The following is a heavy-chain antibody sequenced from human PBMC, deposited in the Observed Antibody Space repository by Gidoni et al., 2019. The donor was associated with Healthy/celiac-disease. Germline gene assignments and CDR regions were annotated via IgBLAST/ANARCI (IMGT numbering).Heavy chain of an antibody. CDR3: ARLHSSGLYYFDY. Sequence: QVQLQPWGAGLLKPSETLSLPCAVYGGSFSGYYWSWIRQPPGKGLEWIGEINHSGSTNYNPSLKSRVTISVDTSKNQFSLKLSSVTAADTAVYYCARLHSSGLYYFDYWGQGTLVTVSS. D-gene: IGHD6-19*01. CDR1: GGSFSGYY. J-gene: IGHJ4*02. CDR2: INHSGST. V-gene: IGHV4-34*01.